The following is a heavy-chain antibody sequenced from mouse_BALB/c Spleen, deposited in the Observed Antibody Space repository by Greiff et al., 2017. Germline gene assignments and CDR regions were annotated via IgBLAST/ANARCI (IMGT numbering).Heavy chain of an antibody. CDR2: ILPGSGST. CDR3: ARTYYRYEGYAMDY. CDR1: GYTFSSYW. V-gene: IGHV1-9*01. Sequence: VQLQQSGAELMKPGASVKISCKATGYTFSSYWIEWVKQRPGHGLEWIGEILPGSGSTNYNEKFKGKATFTADTSSNTAYMQLSSLTSEDSAVYYCARTYYRYEGYAMDYWGQGTSVTVSS. J-gene: IGHJ4*01. D-gene: IGHD2-14*01.